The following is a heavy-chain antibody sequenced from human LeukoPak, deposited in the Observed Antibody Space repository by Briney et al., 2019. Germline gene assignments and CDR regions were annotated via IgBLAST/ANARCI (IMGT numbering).Heavy chain of an antibody. V-gene: IGHV1-18*01. D-gene: IGHD3-10*01. Sequence: GASVKVSCKASGYTFTSYGISWVRQAPGQGLEWMGWISAYSGDTNYAQKFQGRATMTRNTSISTAYMELSSLRSEDTAVYYCARGGRRFGELLFSYYYYYGMDVWGQGTTVTVSS. CDR3: ARGGRRFGELLFSYYYYYGMDV. J-gene: IGHJ6*02. CDR2: ISAYSGDT. CDR1: GYTFTSYG.